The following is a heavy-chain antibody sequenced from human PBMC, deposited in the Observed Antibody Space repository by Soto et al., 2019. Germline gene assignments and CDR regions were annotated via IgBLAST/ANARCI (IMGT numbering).Heavy chain of an antibody. CDR2: IIPLFATT. Sequence: QVQLVQSGAEVKNPGSSVKVSCKTSGGTFSNYGISWVRQAPGQGLEWMGGIIPLFATTNYAQKFQGRVTITADESTSTAYMEVSSLRYEDTAMFYCARGRRKYYESGSYLAAHDAFDIWGQGTMVIVSS. CDR1: GGTFSNYG. CDR3: ARGRRKYYESGSYLAAHDAFDI. D-gene: IGHD3-22*01. J-gene: IGHJ3*02. V-gene: IGHV1-69*01.